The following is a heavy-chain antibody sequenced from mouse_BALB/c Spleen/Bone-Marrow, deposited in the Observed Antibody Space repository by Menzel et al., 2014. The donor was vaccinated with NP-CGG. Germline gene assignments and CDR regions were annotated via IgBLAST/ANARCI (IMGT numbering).Heavy chain of an antibody. Sequence: EVKLMESGGGLVQPGDSLILSCATSGFTFSDFYMEWVRQPPGKRLEWIAASRNKAKHYTTEYSASVKGRFIASRDTSQSILYLQMKALRAEDTAIYYCARDVGYGNYFVYWGQGTLVTVSA. V-gene: IGHV7-1*02. CDR2: SRNKAKHYTT. CDR3: ARDVGYGNYFVY. CDR1: GFTFSDFY. D-gene: IGHD2-10*02. J-gene: IGHJ3*01.